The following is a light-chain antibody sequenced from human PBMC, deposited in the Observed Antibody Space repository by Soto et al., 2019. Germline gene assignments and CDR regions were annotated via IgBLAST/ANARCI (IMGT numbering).Light chain of an antibody. J-gene: IGKJ4*01. Sequence: VLTQSPGTLSLSPGERATLSCRASQSVSSSYLAWYQQKPGQAPRLLIYGASSRATGIPDRFSGSGSGTDFTFTISRLEPEDFAVYYCQQYGSSSLTFGGGTKVDI. CDR2: GAS. CDR1: QSVSSSY. V-gene: IGKV3-20*01. CDR3: QQYGSSSLT.